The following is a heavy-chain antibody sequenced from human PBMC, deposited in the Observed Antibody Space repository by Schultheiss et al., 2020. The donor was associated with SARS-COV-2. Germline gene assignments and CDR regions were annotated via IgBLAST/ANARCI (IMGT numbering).Heavy chain of an antibody. CDR1: GFTVSSNY. J-gene: IGHJ6*02. Sequence: GSLRLSCAASGFTVSSNYMSWVRQPPGKGLEWIGEINHSGSTNYNPSLKSRVTISVDTSKNQFSLKLSSVTAADTAVYYCARDRYYYYGMDVWGQGTTVTVSS. CDR3: ARDRYYYYGMDV. V-gene: IGHV4-34*01. CDR2: INHSGST.